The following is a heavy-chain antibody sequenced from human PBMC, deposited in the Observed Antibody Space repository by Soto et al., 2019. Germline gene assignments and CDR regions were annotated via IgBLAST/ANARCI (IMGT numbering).Heavy chain of an antibody. CDR2: ISSDGSSQ. CDR1: GFTFSSYG. Sequence: QVQLVESGGGVVQPGRSLRLSCAASGFTFSSYGMHWVRQAPGKGLEWAAVISSDGSSQYYADSVKGRFTVSRDNSKNTLYLQMNSLRAEDTAVYYCASSANGVYSSNRFDPWGQGTLVTVSS. J-gene: IGHJ5*02. CDR3: ASSANGVYSSNRFDP. V-gene: IGHV3-30*03. D-gene: IGHD6-13*01.